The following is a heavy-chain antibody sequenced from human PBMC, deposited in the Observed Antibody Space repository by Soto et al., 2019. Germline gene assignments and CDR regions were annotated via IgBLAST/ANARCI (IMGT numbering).Heavy chain of an antibody. CDR1: GFSLSTSGVG. CDR3: AHRSIAAAGSWDVGSFDY. CDR2: ISWDDDK. Sequence: QITLKESGPTLVKPTQTLTLTCTFSGFSLSTSGVGLGWLRQPPGKALGYLALISWDDDKRYSPSLGSRLTITKDTSKNQVVHTLTNMDPVDTATYYCAHRSIAAAGSWDVGSFDYWGQGTLVTVSS. J-gene: IGHJ4*02. D-gene: IGHD6-13*01. V-gene: IGHV2-5*02.